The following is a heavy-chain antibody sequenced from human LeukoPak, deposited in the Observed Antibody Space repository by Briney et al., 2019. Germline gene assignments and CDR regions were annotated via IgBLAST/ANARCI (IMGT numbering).Heavy chain of an antibody. CDR3: ARAPGVVDNFDY. V-gene: IGHV4-59*01. CDR2: IFYSGTT. Sequence: SETLSLTCTVSGDSMTGFYWSWIRQPPGKGLEWIGYIFYSGTTNYNPPLKSRVTISVDTSKNQFSLKLSSVTAADTAVYYCARAPGVVDNFDYWGQGTLVTVSS. CDR1: GDSMTGFY. J-gene: IGHJ4*02. D-gene: IGHD2-15*01.